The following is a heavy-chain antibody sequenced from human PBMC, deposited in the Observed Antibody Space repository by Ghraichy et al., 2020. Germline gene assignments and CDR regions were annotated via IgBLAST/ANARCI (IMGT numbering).Heavy chain of an antibody. CDR2: IYYSGST. CDR1: GGSVSSGSYY. CDR3: ARDWRDFGLTGYYYYGMDV. V-gene: IGHV4-61*01. D-gene: IGHD1-14*01. Sequence: SETLSLTCTVSGGSVSSGSYYWSWIRQPPGKGLEWIGYIYYSGSTNYNPSLKSRVTISVDTSKNQFSLKLSSVTAADTAVYYCARDWRDFGLTGYYYYGMDVWGQGTTVTVSS. J-gene: IGHJ6*02.